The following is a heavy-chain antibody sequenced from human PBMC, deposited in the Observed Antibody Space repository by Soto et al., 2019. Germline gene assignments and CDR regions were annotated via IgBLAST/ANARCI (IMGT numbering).Heavy chain of an antibody. D-gene: IGHD6-19*01. CDR2: MNPNSGNT. Sequence: GASVKVSCKASGYTFTSYDINWVRQATGQGLEWMGWMNPNSGNTGHAQKFQGRVTMTRNTSISTAYMELSSLRSEDTAVYYCAKEVVAVAGTYDYYYGMDVWGQGTTVTVSS. J-gene: IGHJ6*02. CDR3: AKEVVAVAGTYDYYYGMDV. CDR1: GYTFTSYD. V-gene: IGHV1-8*01.